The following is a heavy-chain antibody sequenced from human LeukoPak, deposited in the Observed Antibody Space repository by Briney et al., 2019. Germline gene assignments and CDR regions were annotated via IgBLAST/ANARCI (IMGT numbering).Heavy chain of an antibody. D-gene: IGHD3-10*01. V-gene: IGHV4-59*08. J-gene: IGHJ4*02. CDR3: ARLWFGELTRGGFDY. CDR1: GGSSSSFY. Sequence: PSETLSFTCTGSGGSSSSFYWGWLRQRPGHGWKGSGYLYYSRRTNDNPSLNSRVTISVDTSKNQFSLKLGSVTAADTAVYYCARLWFGELTRGGFDYWGQGTLVTVSS. CDR2: LYYSRRT.